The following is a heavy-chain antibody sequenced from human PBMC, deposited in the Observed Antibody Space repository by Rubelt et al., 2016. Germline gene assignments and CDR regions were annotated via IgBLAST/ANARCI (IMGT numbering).Heavy chain of an antibody. CDR2: INPNSGGT. J-gene: IGHJ6*02. D-gene: IGHD6-13*01. Sequence: GLEWMGRINPNSGGTNYAQKFQGRVTMTRDTSISTAYMELSRLRSDDTAVYYCAREYSSTWYDGMGVWGQGTTVTVSS. CDR3: AREYSSTWYDGMGV. V-gene: IGHV1-2*06.